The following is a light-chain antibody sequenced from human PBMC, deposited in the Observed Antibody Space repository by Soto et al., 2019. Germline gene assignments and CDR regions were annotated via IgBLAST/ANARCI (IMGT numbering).Light chain of an antibody. V-gene: IGLV1-47*01. CDR1: SSNIGSNY. CDR2: RNN. CDR3: AAWDDSLSGVV. Sequence: QSVLTQPPSASGTPGQRVTISCSGSSSNIGSNYVFWYQHLPGTAHKLLIYRNNQRPSGVPDRFSGSKSGNSASLAISGLRSEDETDYYCAAWDDSLSGVVFGGGTQLTVL. J-gene: IGLJ2*01.